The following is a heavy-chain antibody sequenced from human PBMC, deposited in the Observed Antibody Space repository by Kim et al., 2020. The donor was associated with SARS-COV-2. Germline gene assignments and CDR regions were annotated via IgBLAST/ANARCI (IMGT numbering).Heavy chain of an antibody. D-gene: IGHD3-16*02. Sequence: GRFTISRDNSKNTLYLQMNSLRAEDTAVYYCARDYDYVWGSYRQTVFDYWGQGTLVTVSS. V-gene: IGHV3-30*07. CDR3: ARDYDYVWGSYRQTVFDY. J-gene: IGHJ4*02.